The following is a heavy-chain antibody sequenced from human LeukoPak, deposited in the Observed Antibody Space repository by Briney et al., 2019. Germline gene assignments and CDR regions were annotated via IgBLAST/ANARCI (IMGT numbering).Heavy chain of an antibody. CDR3: AKDRRSGSSYFDY. J-gene: IGHJ4*02. CDR1: GFTFGSYA. CDR2: LSATGTST. Sequence: GGSLRLSCAASGFTFGSYAMSWVRQAPGKGLEWVSSLSATGTSTYYADSVKGRFTISRDNSKNTLYLQMNSLRAEDTAVYYCAKDRRSGSSYFDYWGQGTLVTVSS. D-gene: IGHD1-26*01. V-gene: IGHV3-23*01.